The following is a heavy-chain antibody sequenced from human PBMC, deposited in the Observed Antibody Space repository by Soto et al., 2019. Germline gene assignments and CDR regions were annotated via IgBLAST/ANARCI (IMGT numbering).Heavy chain of an antibody. J-gene: IGHJ5*02. CDR1: GDSVSSNSAT. V-gene: IGHV6-1*01. CDR3: ARATHGAHSFDP. Sequence: SQSLSLTCAISGDSVSSNSATWNWIRQSPSRGLEWLGRTYYSSKWYNEYAVSVKSRIAINPDTSKNQFSLHLNSVTPEDTAVYSCARATHGAHSFDPWGQGTLVT. D-gene: IGHD2-8*01. CDR2: TYYSSKWYN.